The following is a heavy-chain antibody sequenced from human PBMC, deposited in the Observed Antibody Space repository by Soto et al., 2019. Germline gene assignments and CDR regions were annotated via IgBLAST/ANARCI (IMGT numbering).Heavy chain of an antibody. CDR3: AKGVPGIAVAGTGYFQH. J-gene: IGHJ1*01. CDR1: GFTFSSYA. V-gene: IGHV3-23*01. D-gene: IGHD6-19*01. Sequence: PGGSLRLSCAASGFTFSSYAMNWVRQAPGKGLEWVSVISGSGDSTYYADSVKGRFTISRDNSRNTLYLQMNSLRAEDTAVYYCAKGVPGIAVAGTGYFQHWGQGTLVTVSS. CDR2: ISGSGDST.